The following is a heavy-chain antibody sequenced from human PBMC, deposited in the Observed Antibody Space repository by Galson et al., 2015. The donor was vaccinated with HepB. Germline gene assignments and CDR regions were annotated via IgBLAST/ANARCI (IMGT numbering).Heavy chain of an antibody. Sequence: SLRLSCAASGFTFSSYWMSWVRQAPGKGLEWVANIKQDGSEKYYVDSVKGRFTISRDNAKNSLYLQMNSLRAEDTAVYYCARDKPATYSSSSGYFQHWGQGTLVTVSS. J-gene: IGHJ1*01. CDR3: ARDKPATYSSSSGYFQH. CDR2: IKQDGSEK. D-gene: IGHD6-6*01. CDR1: GFTFSSYW. V-gene: IGHV3-7*01.